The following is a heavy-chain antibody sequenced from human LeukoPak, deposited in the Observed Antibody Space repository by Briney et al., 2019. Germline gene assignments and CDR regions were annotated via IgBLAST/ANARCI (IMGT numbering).Heavy chain of an antibody. V-gene: IGHV3-33*01. D-gene: IGHD5-24*01. CDR1: GFTFITYV. Sequence: GGSLRLSCAASGFTFITYVMHWVRQAPREGLDCVALISYDGSNKYYSDSVKGRFTISRDNSKNTLYLQMNSLRAEDTAVFYCARGRRRDANTFDAFDIWGQGTMVTVSS. CDR3: ARGRRRDANTFDAFDI. CDR2: ISYDGSNK. J-gene: IGHJ3*02.